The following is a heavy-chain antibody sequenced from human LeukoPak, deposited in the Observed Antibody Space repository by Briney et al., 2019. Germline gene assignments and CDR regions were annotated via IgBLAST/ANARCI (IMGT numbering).Heavy chain of an antibody. D-gene: IGHD4-23*01. CDR2: ISAYNGNT. J-gene: IGHJ4*02. Sequence: EASVKVSCKASGYTFTSYGISWVRQAPGQGLEWMGWISAYNGNTNYAQKLQGRVTMTTDTSTSTAYMELRSLRSDDTAVYYCARVSPDYGGNSGFVYWGQGTLVTVSS. CDR3: ARVSPDYGGNSGFVY. CDR1: GYTFTSYG. V-gene: IGHV1-18*01.